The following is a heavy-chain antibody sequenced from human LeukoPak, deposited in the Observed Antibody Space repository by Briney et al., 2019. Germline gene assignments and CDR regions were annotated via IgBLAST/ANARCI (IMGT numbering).Heavy chain of an antibody. CDR1: GGSISSGDYY. D-gene: IGHD1-26*01. J-gene: IGHJ3*02. CDR3: ARDRYPHAFDM. CDR2: IYYSGST. V-gene: IGHV4-30-4*01. Sequence: SQTLSLTCTVSGGSISSGDYYWSWIRQPPGKGLEWIGYIYYSGSTHYNPSLKSRVTISPDTSKTQFSLKVSSVTAADTAVYYCARDRYPHAFDMWGQGTMVIVSS.